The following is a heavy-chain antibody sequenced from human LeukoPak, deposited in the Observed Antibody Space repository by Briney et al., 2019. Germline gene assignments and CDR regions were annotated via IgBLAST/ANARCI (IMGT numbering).Heavy chain of an antibody. CDR3: ARLVRGVHISNWFDP. CDR1: GGSISSSSYY. J-gene: IGHJ5*02. D-gene: IGHD3-10*01. CDR2: IYYSGST. Sequence: PSETLSLTCTVSGGSISSSSYYWGWIRQPPGKGLEWIGSIYYSGSTYYNPSLKSRVTISVDTSKDQFSLKLSSVTAADPAVYYCARLVRGVHISNWFDPWGQGTLVTVSS. V-gene: IGHV4-39*01.